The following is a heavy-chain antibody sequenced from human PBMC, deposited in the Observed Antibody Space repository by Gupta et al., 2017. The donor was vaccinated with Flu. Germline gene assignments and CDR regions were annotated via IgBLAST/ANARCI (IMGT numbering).Heavy chain of an antibody. V-gene: IGHV1-8*01. CDR1: GYTFTSYD. CDR2: MNPNSGNT. J-gene: IGHJ4*02. Sequence: QVQLVQSGAEVKKPGASVKVSCKASGYTFTSYDINWVRQATGQGLEWMGWMNPNSGNTGYAQKFQGRVTMTRNTSISTAYMELSSLRSEDTAVYYCASVGVGYDFWSGPQTDYWGQGTLVTVSS. D-gene: IGHD3-3*01. CDR3: ASVGVGYDFWSGPQTDY.